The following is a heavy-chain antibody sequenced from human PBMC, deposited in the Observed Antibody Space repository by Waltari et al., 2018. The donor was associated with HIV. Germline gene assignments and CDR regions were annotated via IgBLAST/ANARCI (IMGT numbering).Heavy chain of an antibody. CDR1: GFIVETFV. Sequence: EVQLVVSGGGLVQPGRSLRLSCAAPGFIVETFVMHWVRQCPGKGLEWVSLISSNSKTKVYADSVKGRFTISRDNARDSLYLQMNSLRVEDTAFYYCACSDEYYGGDGGAFDIWSQGTMVTVSS. V-gene: IGHV3-9*01. D-gene: IGHD2-21*02. CDR2: ISSNSKTK. CDR3: ACSDEYYGGDGGAFDI. J-gene: IGHJ3*02.